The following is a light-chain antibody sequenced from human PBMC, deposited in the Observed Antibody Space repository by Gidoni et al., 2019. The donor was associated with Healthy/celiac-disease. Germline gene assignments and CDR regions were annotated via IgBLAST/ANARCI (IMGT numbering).Light chain of an antibody. J-gene: IGKJ1*01. V-gene: IGKV4-1*01. CDR3: QQYYSTPRT. CDR2: WAS. Sequence: DIVMNQSPDSLAVSLGERATINCKSSQSVLYSSNNKNYLAWYQQKPGPPPKLLIYWASTRESGVPDRFSGSGSGTDFTLTISSLQAEDVAIYYCQQYYSTPRTFGQGTKVEIK. CDR1: QSVLYSSNNKNY.